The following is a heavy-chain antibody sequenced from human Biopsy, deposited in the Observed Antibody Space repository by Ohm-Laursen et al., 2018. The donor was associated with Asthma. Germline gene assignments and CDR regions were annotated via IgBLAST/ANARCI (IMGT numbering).Heavy chain of an antibody. CDR2: INYSGST. CDR3: ARDLSGYCTSSACYGFDS. D-gene: IGHD2-8*01. V-gene: IGHV4-31*03. CDR1: GDSISSYY. Sequence: SQTLSLTCTVSGDSISSYYWSWVRQHPGKGLEWIGYINYSGSTFYSPSLESRVTVSVDTSKNQFSLKLSSVTAADTAVYYCARDLSGYCTSSACYGFDSWGQGTLVTVSS. J-gene: IGHJ5*01.